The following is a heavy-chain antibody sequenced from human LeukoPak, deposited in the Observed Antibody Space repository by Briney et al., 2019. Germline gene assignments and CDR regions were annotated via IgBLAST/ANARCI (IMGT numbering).Heavy chain of an antibody. V-gene: IGHV1-46*01. CDR3: ARESIIPVGASFDY. Sequence: ASVTVSYMASGYTFTIYYMHWVRQAPGQGLEWMGIINPSGGSTSYTQKFQGRVTITRDMSTSTVYMEPSSLRSEYTAVYYCARESIIPVGASFDYWGQGTLVTVSS. CDR2: INPSGGST. J-gene: IGHJ4*02. D-gene: IGHD2-21*01. CDR1: GYTFTIYY.